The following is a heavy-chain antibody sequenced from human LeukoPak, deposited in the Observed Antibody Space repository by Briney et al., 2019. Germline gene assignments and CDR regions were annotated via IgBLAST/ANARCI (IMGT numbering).Heavy chain of an antibody. V-gene: IGHV4-30-2*01. D-gene: IGHD6-25*01. CDR3: ARAPDSSEERGGCWFDP. J-gene: IGHJ5*02. Sequence: PSEPLSLTYGVSGGPLRCGVYSGRWIPQPPGKGLERIEHIYHSGSTYYDPSLKSRVTISVDRSKNQFSLKLSSVTAADTAVYYCARAPDSSEERGGCWFDPWGQGTLVTVSS. CDR1: GGPLRCGVYS. CDR2: IYHSGST.